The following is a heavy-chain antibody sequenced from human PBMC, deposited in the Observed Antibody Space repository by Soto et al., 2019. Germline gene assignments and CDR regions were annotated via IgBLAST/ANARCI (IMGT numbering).Heavy chain of an antibody. CDR2: ISGSGGST. V-gene: IGHV3-23*01. Sequence: EVQLLESGGGLVQPGGSLRLSCAASGFTFSSYAMSWVRQAPGKGLEWVSAISGSGGSTYYADSVKGRFTNSRDNSKNTLYLQMNSLRAEDTAVYYCAKGGYCSGGSCLIDAFDIWGQGTMVTVSS. D-gene: IGHD2-15*01. CDR1: GFTFSSYA. CDR3: AKGGYCSGGSCLIDAFDI. J-gene: IGHJ3*02.